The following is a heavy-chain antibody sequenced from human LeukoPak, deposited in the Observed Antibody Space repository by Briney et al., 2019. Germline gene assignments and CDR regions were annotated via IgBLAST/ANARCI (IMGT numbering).Heavy chain of an antibody. J-gene: IGHJ4*02. CDR1: GGSISSSSYY. D-gene: IGHD3-10*01. V-gene: IGHV4-39*07. CDR3: ARKENVYYYFDY. CDR2: IYYSGST. Sequence: SETLSLTCTVSGGSISSSSYYWGWIRQPPGKGLEWIGSIYYSGSTYYNPSLKSRVAISVDTSKNQFSLKLSSVTAVDTAVYYCARKENVYYYFDYWGQGTLVTVSS.